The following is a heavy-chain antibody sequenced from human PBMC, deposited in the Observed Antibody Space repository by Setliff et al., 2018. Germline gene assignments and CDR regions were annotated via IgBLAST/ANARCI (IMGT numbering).Heavy chain of an antibody. V-gene: IGHV7-4-1*02. CDR3: ARASRFGTVVYKGDYYMDV. Sequence: ASVKVSCKASGYMFTTYAMSWIRQVPGQGFEWMGWINTNTGNPIYVQGFTGRFVFSLDTSVSTAYLHISGLRAEDTAVYYCARASRFGTVVYKGDYYMDVWGKGTTVTVSS. J-gene: IGHJ6*03. CDR2: INTNTGNP. CDR1: GYMFTTYA. D-gene: IGHD3-10*01.